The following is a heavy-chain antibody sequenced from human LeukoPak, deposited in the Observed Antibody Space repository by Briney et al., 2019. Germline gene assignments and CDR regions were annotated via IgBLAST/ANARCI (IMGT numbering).Heavy chain of an antibody. D-gene: IGHD6-19*01. V-gene: IGHV1-2*02. CDR1: GYTFTGCY. J-gene: IGHJ3*02. CDR3: ARERGTLAVAGDAVDI. Sequence: ASVKVSCKASGYTFTGCYMHWVRQAPGQGLEWMGWINPNSGGTNYAQKFQGRVTMTRDTSINTAYMEVRRLTSDDTAVYYCARERGTLAVAGDAVDIWGQGTMVTVSS. CDR2: INPNSGGT.